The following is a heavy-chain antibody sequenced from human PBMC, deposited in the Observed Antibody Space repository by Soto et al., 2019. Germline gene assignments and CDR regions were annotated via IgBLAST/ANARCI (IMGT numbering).Heavy chain of an antibody. V-gene: IGHV3-33*01. CDR3: ARDLSSSRPSYGMDV. CDR1: GFTFSSYG. D-gene: IGHD6-13*01. Sequence: QGQLVDSGAGVVQPGRSLRLSCAASGFTFSSYGMHWVRQAPGKGLEWVAVIWYDGSNKYYADSVKGRFTISRDNSKNTLYLQMNSLRAEDTAVYYCARDLSSSRPSYGMDVWGQGTTVTVSS. CDR2: IWYDGSNK. J-gene: IGHJ6*02.